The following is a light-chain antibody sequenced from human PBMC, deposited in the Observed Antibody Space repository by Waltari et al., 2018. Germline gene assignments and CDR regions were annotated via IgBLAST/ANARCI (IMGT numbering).Light chain of an antibody. CDR1: RSDVGSYNL. CDR2: EGS. J-gene: IGLJ3*02. V-gene: IGLV2-23*01. CDR3: CSYAGSSTFTV. Sequence: QSALTQPASVSGSPGQSITISCTGTRSDVGSYNLVPWYQQHPGKVPKPIIYEGSKRPSGVSNRFSGSKSGNTASLTISGLQAEDEAEYYCCSYAGSSTFTVFGGGTKLTVL.